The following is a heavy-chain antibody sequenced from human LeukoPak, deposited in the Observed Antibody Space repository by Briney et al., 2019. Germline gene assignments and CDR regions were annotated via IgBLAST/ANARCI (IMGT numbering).Heavy chain of an antibody. J-gene: IGHJ6*02. CDR3: ARVGGSYGSGSLYYYDAMDV. Sequence: GASVKVSCKASGYTFTSYGISWVRQATGQGLEWMGWMSPYNGNTNYAQKLQGRVTMTTDTSTSTAYMELRSLRSDDTAVYYCARVGGSYGSGSLYYYDAMDVWGQGTTVTVSS. CDR2: MSPYNGNT. D-gene: IGHD3-10*01. CDR1: GYTFTSYG. V-gene: IGHV1-18*01.